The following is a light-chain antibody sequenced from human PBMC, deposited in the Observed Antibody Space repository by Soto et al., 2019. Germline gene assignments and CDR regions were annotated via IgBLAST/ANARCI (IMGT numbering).Light chain of an antibody. CDR2: AAS. J-gene: IGKJ4*01. V-gene: IGKV1-12*01. Sequence: DIQMTQSPSSVSASVGDRVTITCRASQGISSYLAWYQQKPGRAPKLLISAASSLQSGVPSRFSGSGSGTDFTLTISSLQPEDFATYYCQQTMTFPLTFSGGTKVEI. CDR1: QGISSY. CDR3: QQTMTFPLT.